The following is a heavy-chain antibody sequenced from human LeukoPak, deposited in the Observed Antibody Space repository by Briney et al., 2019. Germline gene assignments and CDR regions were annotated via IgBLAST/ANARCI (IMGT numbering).Heavy chain of an antibody. J-gene: IGHJ4*02. Sequence: ASVKVSCKVSGYTLTELSMHWVRQAPGKGLEWMGGFDPEDGETIYAQKFQGRVTMTEDTSTDTAHMELISLRSEDTAVYYCATGGIAAAGLGYWGGIFDYWGQGTLVTVSS. V-gene: IGHV1-24*01. CDR3: ATGGIAAAGLGYWGGIFDY. D-gene: IGHD6-13*01. CDR2: FDPEDGET. CDR1: GYTLTELS.